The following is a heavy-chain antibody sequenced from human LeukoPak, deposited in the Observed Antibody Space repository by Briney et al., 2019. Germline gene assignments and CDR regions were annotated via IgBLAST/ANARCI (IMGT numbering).Heavy chain of an antibody. D-gene: IGHD2-21*01. V-gene: IGHV3-53*01. CDR3: ARGSGDSSCGGDCYDD. J-gene: IGHJ4*02. Sequence: PGGSLRLSCAASGFTVSSNYMIWVRQAPGKGLEWVSVTYRGGDTYFADSVEGRFTISRDNSKNMMFLQMSSLRAEDTAFYYCARGSGDSSCGGDCYDDWGQGTLVIVSS. CDR2: TYRGGDT. CDR1: GFTVSSNY.